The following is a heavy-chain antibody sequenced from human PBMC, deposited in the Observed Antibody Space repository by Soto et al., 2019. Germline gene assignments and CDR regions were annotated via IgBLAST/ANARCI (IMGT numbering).Heavy chain of an antibody. J-gene: IGHJ6*02. CDR3: AKHPELGRPSYYYGMDV. CDR2: ISGSGGST. D-gene: IGHD1-26*01. Sequence: GGSLRLSCAASGFTFSSYAMSWVRQAPGKGLEWVSAISGSGGSTYYADSVTGRFTISRDNSKNTLYLQMNSLRAEDTAVYYCAKHPELGRPSYYYGMDVWGQGTTVTVSS. V-gene: IGHV3-23*01. CDR1: GFTFSSYA.